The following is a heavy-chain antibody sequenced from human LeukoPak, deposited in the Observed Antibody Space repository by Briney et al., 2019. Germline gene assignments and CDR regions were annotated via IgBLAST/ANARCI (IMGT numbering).Heavy chain of an antibody. J-gene: IGHJ4*02. V-gene: IGHV3-23*01. D-gene: IGHD5-24*01. CDR3: AKDGYNHFDY. CDR1: GFTFSNYA. CDR2: ISGISGRT. Sequence: GGSLRLSCAASGFTFSNYAMNWVRQAPGKGLEWVSAISGISGRTYYADSVKGRFTISRDNSKNTLYLQMNSLRAEDTAVYYCAKDGYNHFDYWGQGTLVTVSS.